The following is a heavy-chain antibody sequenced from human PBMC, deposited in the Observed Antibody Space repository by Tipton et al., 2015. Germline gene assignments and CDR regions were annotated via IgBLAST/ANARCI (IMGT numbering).Heavy chain of an antibody. Sequence: TLSLTCTVSGGTISSSSHYWGWIRQPPGKGLEWIGTIYYSGSTYYNPSLKSRVTISVDTSKNQFSLKLSSVTAADTAVYYCARHRGGYYYYGMDVWGQGTTVTVSS. V-gene: IGHV4-39*01. J-gene: IGHJ6*02. CDR2: IYYSGST. CDR1: GGTISSSSHY. D-gene: IGHD3-10*01. CDR3: ARHRGGYYYYGMDV.